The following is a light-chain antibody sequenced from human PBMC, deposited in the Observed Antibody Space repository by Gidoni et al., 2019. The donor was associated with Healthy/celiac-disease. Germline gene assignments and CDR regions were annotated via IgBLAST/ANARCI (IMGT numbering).Light chain of an antibody. V-gene: IGLV2-14*01. CDR1: SSDVGGYNY. CDR3: SSYTSSSTPHVV. CDR2: DVS. Sequence: QSALPPPASVSASPGPPTTISCTGTSSDVGGYNYVSWYQQHPGQAPKLMIYDVSNRPSGVSKRFAGSKSGNTDSLTISGLQAEDEAEYYCSSYTSSSTPHVVFGGGTKLTVL. J-gene: IGLJ2*01.